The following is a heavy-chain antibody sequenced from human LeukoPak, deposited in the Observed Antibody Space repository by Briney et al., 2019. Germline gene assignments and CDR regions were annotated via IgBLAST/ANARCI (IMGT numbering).Heavy chain of an antibody. CDR1: GFTFSNAW. J-gene: IGHJ4*02. CDR2: IKGKTDGGTT. V-gene: IGHV3-15*01. D-gene: IGHD6-19*01. CDR3: TTDHTVAGGPYFDY. Sequence: GGSLRLSCAASGFTFSNAWMSWVRQAPGKGLEWVGRIKGKTDGGTTDYAAPVKGRFTISRDDSKNTLYLQMNSLKTEDTAVYYCTTDHTVAGGPYFDYWGQGTLVTVSS.